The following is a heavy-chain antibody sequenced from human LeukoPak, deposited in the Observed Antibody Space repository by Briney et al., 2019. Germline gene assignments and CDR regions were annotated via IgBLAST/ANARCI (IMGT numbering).Heavy chain of an antibody. J-gene: IGHJ4*02. CDR2: IYYSGST. CDR1: GGSISSGGYY. CDR3: VTSPLLSTFDY. V-gene: IGHV4-31*03. Sequence: TLSLTCTVSGGSISSGGYYWSWIRQHPGKGLEWIGYIYYSGSTYYNPSLKSRVTISLDTSKNQFSLQLSSVTAADTAVYYCVTSPLLSTFDYWGQGTLVTVSS. D-gene: IGHD2-2*01.